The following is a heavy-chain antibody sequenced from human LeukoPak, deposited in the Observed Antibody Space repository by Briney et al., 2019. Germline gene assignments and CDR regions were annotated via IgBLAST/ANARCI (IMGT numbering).Heavy chain of an antibody. CDR3: ARANMVRGVGSFFDRNWFDP. J-gene: IGHJ5*02. Sequence: ASVKVSCKAFGYTFTNYYIHWVRQAPGQGLEWMGIINPSGGSTSYAQKFQDRVTMTRDMSISTAYMELSRLRSDDTAVYYCARANMVRGVGSFFDRNWFDPWGQGTLVTVSS. V-gene: IGHV1-46*01. CDR1: GYTFTNYY. D-gene: IGHD3-10*01. CDR2: INPSGGST.